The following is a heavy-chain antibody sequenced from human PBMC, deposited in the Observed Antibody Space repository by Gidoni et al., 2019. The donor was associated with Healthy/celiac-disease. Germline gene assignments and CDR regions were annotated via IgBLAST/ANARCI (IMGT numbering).Heavy chain of an antibody. D-gene: IGHD6-13*01. CDR1: GFTFDDYA. CDR2: ISWNSGSI. CDR3: AKVQPSRAPAAGIAFDI. V-gene: IGHV3-9*01. Sequence: EVQLVESGGGLVQPGRSLRLSCAASGFTFDDYAMHWVRQAPGKGLEWGSGISWNSGSIGYADSVKGRFTISRDNAKNSLYLQMNSLRAEDTALYYCAKVQPSRAPAAGIAFDIWGQGTMVTVSS. J-gene: IGHJ3*02.